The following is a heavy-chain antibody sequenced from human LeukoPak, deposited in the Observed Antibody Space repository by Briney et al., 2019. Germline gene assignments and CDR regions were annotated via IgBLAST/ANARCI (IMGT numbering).Heavy chain of an antibody. CDR1: GFMFSTYW. CDR2: INQDGSAT. CDR3: ARASGSADY. D-gene: IGHD1-26*01. Sequence: PGGSLRLSCAASGFMFSTYWMSWVRQAPGKGLEWVANINQDGSATYYKDSVKGRFTIARDNAKNSLYLQMNSLRAEDTAVYYCARASGSADYWGQGTLVTVSS. V-gene: IGHV3-7*03. J-gene: IGHJ4*02.